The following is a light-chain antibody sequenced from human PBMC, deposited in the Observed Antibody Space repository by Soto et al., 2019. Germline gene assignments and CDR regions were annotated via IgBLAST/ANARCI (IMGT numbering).Light chain of an antibody. CDR2: DAS. CDR1: QSISRW. CDR3: QQDNSLST. V-gene: IGKV1-5*01. J-gene: IGKJ2*01. Sequence: DIQMTQSPSTLSASVGDRVTITCRASQSISRWLAWYQQKPGKAPQLLIYDASSLESGVPSRFSGSGSGTEFTLTISRLQPDDFASCSCQQDNSLSTFGQGTKREIK.